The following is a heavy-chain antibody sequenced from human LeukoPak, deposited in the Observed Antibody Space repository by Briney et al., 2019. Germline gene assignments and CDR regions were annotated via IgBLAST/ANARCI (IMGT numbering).Heavy chain of an antibody. CDR3: ARDQGGYNPMDGMEYNWFDP. CDR2: IYYSGST. V-gene: IGHV4-61*01. Sequence: SGTLSLTCTVSGGSVSSGSYYWSWIRQPPGKGLEWIGYIYYSGSTNYNPSLKSRVTISVDTSKNQFSLKLSSVTAADTAVYYCARDQGGYNPMDGMEYNWFDPWGQGTPVTVSS. D-gene: IGHD5-24*01. CDR1: GGSVSSGSYY. J-gene: IGHJ5*02.